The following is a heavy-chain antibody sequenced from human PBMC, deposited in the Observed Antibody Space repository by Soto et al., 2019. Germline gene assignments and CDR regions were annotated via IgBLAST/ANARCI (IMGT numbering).Heavy chain of an antibody. V-gene: IGHV3-53*01. J-gene: IGHJ3*01. D-gene: IGHD1-1*01. CDR2: LYDVDGS. CDR3: STGHEREHAYDV. CDR1: GLTVSGKKY. Sequence: DVQLVESGGGLMQPGEPLRLSCAAFGLTVSGKKYVAWVRRSPGKGLEWVSALYDVDGSFYADSVKGRFTTSSDSSKTTVYLQMNGLRPDDTAVYYCSTGHEREHAYDVCGQGTTVTVSS.